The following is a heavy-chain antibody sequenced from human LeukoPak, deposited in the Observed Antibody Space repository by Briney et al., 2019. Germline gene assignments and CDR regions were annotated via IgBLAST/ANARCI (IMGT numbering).Heavy chain of an antibody. J-gene: IGHJ4*02. CDR1: GYTFTSYA. CDR2: INTNTGNP. Sequence: ASVKVSCKASGYTFTSYAMNWVRQAPGQGLEWMGWINTNTGNPTYAQGFTGRFVFSLDTSVSTAYLQISSLKAEDTAVYYCATYYYGSGSYTRFDYWGQGTLVTVSS. V-gene: IGHV7-4-1*02. CDR3: ATYYYGSGSYTRFDY. D-gene: IGHD3-10*01.